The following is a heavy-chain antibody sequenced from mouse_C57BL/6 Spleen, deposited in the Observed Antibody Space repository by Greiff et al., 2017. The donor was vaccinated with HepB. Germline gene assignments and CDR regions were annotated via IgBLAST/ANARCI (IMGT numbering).Heavy chain of an antibody. V-gene: IGHV2-6-1*01. CDR1: GFSLTSYG. D-gene: IGHD5-2*01. CDR2: IWSDGST. J-gene: IGHJ4*01. Sequence: QVQLKQSGPGLVAPSQSLSITCTVSGFSLTSYGVHWVRQPPGKGLEWLVVIWSDGSTTYNSALKSRLSISKDKSKSQVFLKMNSLQTDDTAMYYCARHGKPTSLYYAMDYWGQGTSVTVSS. CDR3: ARHGKPTSLYYAMDY.